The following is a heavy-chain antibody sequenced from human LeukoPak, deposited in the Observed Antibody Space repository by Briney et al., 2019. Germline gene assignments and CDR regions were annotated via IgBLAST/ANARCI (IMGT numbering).Heavy chain of an antibody. Sequence: GGSLRLSCAASGFTFSSYGMHWVRQAPGKGLEWVAVISYDGSNKYYADSVKGRFTISRDNSKNTLYLQMNSLRAEDTAVYYCARDPGLLRVPSPFDYWGQGTLVTVSS. D-gene: IGHD2-15*01. CDR3: ARDPGLLRVPSPFDY. J-gene: IGHJ4*02. V-gene: IGHV3-30*03. CDR2: ISYDGSNK. CDR1: GFTFSSYG.